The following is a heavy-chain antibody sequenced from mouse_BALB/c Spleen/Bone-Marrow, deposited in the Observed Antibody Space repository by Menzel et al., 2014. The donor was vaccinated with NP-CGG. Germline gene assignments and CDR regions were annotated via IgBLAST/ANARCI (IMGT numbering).Heavy chain of an antibody. D-gene: IGHD2-3*01. CDR2: IRSKSNNYAT. CDR3: EKSDGYFFDY. Sequence: EVNVVESGGGLVQPKGSLKLSCAASGFTFNTYAMNWVRQAPGKGLEWVARIRSKSNNYATYYADSVKDRFTISRDDSQSKLFLQMNNLKTEDTAMYYCEKSDGYFFDYWGQGTSLTVSS. CDR1: GFTFNTYA. J-gene: IGHJ2*03. V-gene: IGHV10-1*02.